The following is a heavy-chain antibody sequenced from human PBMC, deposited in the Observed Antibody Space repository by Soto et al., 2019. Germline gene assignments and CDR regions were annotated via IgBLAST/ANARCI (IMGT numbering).Heavy chain of an antibody. Sequence: QVQLVESGGGVVQPGRSLRLSCAASGFTFSSYAMHWVRQAPGKGLEWVAVISYDGSNKYYADSVKGRFTISRDNSKNXLXXQMNSLRAEDTAVYYCARDAVYYDSSGYYLGYFDLWGRGTLVTVSS. V-gene: IGHV3-30-3*01. CDR1: GFTFSSYA. CDR3: ARDAVYYDSSGYYLGYFDL. D-gene: IGHD3-22*01. CDR2: ISYDGSNK. J-gene: IGHJ2*01.